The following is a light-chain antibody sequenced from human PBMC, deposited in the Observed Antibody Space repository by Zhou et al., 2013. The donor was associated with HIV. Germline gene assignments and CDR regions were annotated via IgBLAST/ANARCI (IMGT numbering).Light chain of an antibody. CDR2: GAS. V-gene: IGKV1-39*01. CDR1: QSIGSY. Sequence: DIQMTQSPLSLSASVGDRVTITCRASQSIGSYLNWYQQIPGQAPKLLIYGASSLHSGVPSRFSGSGSGTDFTLTISSLHPEDFATFYCQQSHTPPFTFGPGTEVHIK. J-gene: IGKJ3*01. CDR3: QQSHTPPFT.